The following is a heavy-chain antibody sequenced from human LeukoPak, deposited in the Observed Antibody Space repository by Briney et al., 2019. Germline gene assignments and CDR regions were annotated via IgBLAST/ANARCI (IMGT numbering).Heavy chain of an antibody. CDR1: GFTFSNYW. V-gene: IGHV3-7*01. J-gene: IGHJ4*02. CDR3: ARTFLSSGFGKPHDY. Sequence: PGGSLRLSCAASGFTFSNYWMTWVRQAPGKGLEWVANINQGGSDQYYVDSVKGRFTISRDNAKNSLYLQMNSLRAEDTAVYYCARTFLSSGFGKPHDYWGQGTLVTVSS. CDR2: INQGGSDQ. D-gene: IGHD3-10*01.